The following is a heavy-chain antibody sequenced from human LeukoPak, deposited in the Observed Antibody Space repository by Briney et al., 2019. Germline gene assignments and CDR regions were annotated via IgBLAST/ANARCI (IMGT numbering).Heavy chain of an antibody. CDR3: ARDRSGSYYFVDAFDI. CDR2: ISSSSTI. CDR1: GFTFDDYG. D-gene: IGHD1-26*01. V-gene: IGHV3-69-1*01. J-gene: IGHJ3*02. Sequence: GGSLRLSCAASGFTFDDYGMSWVRQVPGKGLEWVSYISSSSTIYYADSVKGRFTISRDNAKNSLYLQMNSLRAEDTAVYYCARDRSGSYYFVDAFDIWGQGTMVTVSS.